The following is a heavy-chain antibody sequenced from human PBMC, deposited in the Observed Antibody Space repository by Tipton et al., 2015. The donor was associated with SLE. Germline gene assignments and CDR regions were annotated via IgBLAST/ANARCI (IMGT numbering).Heavy chain of an antibody. D-gene: IGHD2/OR15-2a*01. CDR1: GGSISSGDYY. CDR2: IYYSGST. V-gene: IGHV4-30-4*01. J-gene: IGHJ6*03. Sequence: TLSLTCTVSGGSISSGDYYWSWIRQPPGKGLEWIGYIYYSGSTYYNPPLKSRVTISVDTSKNQFSLKLSSVTAADTAVYYCAREPIKVLRDYMDVWGKGTTVTVSS. CDR3: AREPIKVLRDYMDV.